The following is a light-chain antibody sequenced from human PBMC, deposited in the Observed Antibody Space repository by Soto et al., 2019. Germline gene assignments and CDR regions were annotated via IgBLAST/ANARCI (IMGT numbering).Light chain of an antibody. V-gene: IGKV3-20*01. CDR3: QQYGSSGT. Sequence: EILLTQSPGTLSLSPGERATLSCRASQSVSNNYLAWYQQTPGQAPRLLIYGASNRATGIPDRLSGSGSGTDFTLTISRMAPEDFAVYYCQQYGSSGTFGHGTQVDIK. J-gene: IGKJ1*01. CDR2: GAS. CDR1: QSVSNNY.